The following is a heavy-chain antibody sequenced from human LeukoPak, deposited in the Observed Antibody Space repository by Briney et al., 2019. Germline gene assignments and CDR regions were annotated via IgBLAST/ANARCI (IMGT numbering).Heavy chain of an antibody. J-gene: IGHJ6*02. CDR2: IRSKVYGGTT. CDR1: GFTFGDYA. V-gene: IGHV3-49*03. Sequence: PGGSLRLSCTASGFTFGDYAMSWFRQAPGKGLEWVGFIRSKVYGGTTEYAASVKGRFTISRDDSKSIAYLQMNSLKTEDTAVYYCTRENGSGSYAYYYYGMDVWGQGTTVTVSS. CDR3: TRENGSGSYAYYYYGMDV. D-gene: IGHD3-10*01.